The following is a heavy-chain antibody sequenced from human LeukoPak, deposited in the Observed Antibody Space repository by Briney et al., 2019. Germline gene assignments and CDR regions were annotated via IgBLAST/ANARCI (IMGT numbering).Heavy chain of an antibody. J-gene: IGHJ4*02. CDR3: ARDLTGVLDY. V-gene: IGHV3-53*01. CDR2: IYSGGST. D-gene: IGHD7-27*01. Sequence: PGGSLRLSCAASGFTLSSNYMSWVRQTPGKGLEWVSVIYSGGSTYYADSVKGRFTISRDNSKNTLYLQMNSLRAEDTAVYYCARDLTGVLDYWGQGTLVTVSS. CDR1: GFTLSSNY.